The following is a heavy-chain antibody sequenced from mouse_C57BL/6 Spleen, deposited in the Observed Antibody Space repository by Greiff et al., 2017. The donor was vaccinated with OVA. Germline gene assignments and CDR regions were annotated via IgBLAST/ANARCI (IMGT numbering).Heavy chain of an antibody. CDR1: GFSLTSYG. CDR2: IWSGGST. CDR3: ARNDGDSNPYAMDY. D-gene: IGHD2-5*01. J-gene: IGHJ4*01. V-gene: IGHV2-2*01. Sequence: QVQLKESGPGLVQPSQSLSITCTVSGFSLTSYGVHWVRQSPGKGLEWLGVIWSGGSTDSNAAFISRLSISKDNSKSQVFFKMNSLQADDTAIYYCARNDGDSNPYAMDYWGQGTSVTVSS.